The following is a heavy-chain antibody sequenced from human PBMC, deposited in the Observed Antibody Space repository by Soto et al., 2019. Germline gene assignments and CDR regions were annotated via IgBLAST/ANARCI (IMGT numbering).Heavy chain of an antibody. CDR2: MNPNTGGA. V-gene: IGHV1-2*02. Sequence: ASVKVSCKASGGSFSSYAISWVRQAPGQGLESMGWMNPNTGGANYAQKFQDRITMTTDTSISTGYMELNNLSPDDTAVYYCGRGRSGQIVVFYWGQGTPVTVSS. CDR1: GGSFSSYA. J-gene: IGHJ4*02. D-gene: IGHD1-26*01. CDR3: GRGRSGQIVVFY.